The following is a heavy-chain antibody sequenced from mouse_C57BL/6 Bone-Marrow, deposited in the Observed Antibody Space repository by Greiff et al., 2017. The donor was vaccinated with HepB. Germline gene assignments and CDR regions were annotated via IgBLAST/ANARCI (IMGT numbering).Heavy chain of an antibody. CDR3: ARRPYGSSPWFAY. V-gene: IGHV1-85*01. CDR1: GYTFTSYD. J-gene: IGHJ3*01. D-gene: IGHD1-1*01. CDR2: IYPRDGST. Sequence: VKLQESGPELVKPGASVKLSCKASGYTFTSYDINWVKQRPGQGLEWIGWIYPRDGSTKYNEKFKGKATLTVDTSSSTAYMELHSLTSEDSAVYFCARRPYGSSPWFAYWGQGTLVTVSA.